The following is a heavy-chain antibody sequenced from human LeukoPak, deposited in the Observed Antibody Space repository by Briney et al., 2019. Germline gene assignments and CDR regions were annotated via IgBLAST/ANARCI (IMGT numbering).Heavy chain of an antibody. Sequence: ASVKVSCKSSGYTFIAYYMHWVRQAPGQGLEWMGWINPNSGDTNYGQKFQGRVTMTRDTSIRTAYMELSGLRFDDTAVYFCARDAVRLSSVAAHFDSWGQGTLVTDSS. CDR3: ARDAVRLSSVAAHFDS. J-gene: IGHJ4*02. D-gene: IGHD6-6*01. V-gene: IGHV1-2*02. CDR1: GYTFIAYY. CDR2: INPNSGDT.